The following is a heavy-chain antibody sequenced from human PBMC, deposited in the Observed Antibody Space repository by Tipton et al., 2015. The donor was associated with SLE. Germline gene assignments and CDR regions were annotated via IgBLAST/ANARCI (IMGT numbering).Heavy chain of an antibody. V-gene: IGHV3-53*04. D-gene: IGHD2-8*01. CDR3: ARDLVPNGHIDY. CDR2: IYSGGST. Sequence: QLVQSGGGLVLPGGSLRLSCAASGFTVSSNYMSWVRQAPGKGLEWVSLIYSGGSTYYADSVKGRFTISRDNSKNTLYLQMNSLRAEDTAVYYCARDLVPNGHIDYWGQGTLVTVSS. J-gene: IGHJ4*02. CDR1: GFTVSSNY.